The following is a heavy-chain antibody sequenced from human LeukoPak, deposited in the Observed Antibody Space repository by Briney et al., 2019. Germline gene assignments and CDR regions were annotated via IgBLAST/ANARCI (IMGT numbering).Heavy chain of an antibody. CDR3: ARREQWLVGDDY. V-gene: IGHV1-18*01. CDR2: ISAYNGNT. D-gene: IGHD6-19*01. CDR1: GYSFTSYG. J-gene: IGHJ4*02. Sequence: GASVKVSCKASGYSFTSYGISWVRQAPGQGLEWMGWISAYNGNTNYAQKLQGRVTMTTDTSTSTAHMELRSLRSDDTAVYYCARREQWLVGDDYWGQGTLVTVSS.